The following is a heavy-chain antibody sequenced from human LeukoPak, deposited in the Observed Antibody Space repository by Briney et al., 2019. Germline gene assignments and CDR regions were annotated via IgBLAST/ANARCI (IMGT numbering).Heavy chain of an antibody. J-gene: IGHJ4*02. CDR3: ATSSSGTNWGFGYYFDY. V-gene: IGHV3-30*03. Sequence: TGGSLRLSCAASGFTFSSYSMNWVRQAPGKGLEWVAVISYDGSNKYYADSVKGRFTISRDNSKNTLYLQMNSLRAEDTAVYYCATSSSGTNWGFGYYFDYWGQGTLVTVSS. D-gene: IGHD7-27*01. CDR2: ISYDGSNK. CDR1: GFTFSSYS.